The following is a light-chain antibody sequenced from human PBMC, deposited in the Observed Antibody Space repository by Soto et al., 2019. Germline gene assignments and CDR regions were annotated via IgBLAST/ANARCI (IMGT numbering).Light chain of an antibody. CDR2: GAS. J-gene: IGKJ4*01. Sequence: IDSSQTPATLSLSPGEEATLSCRVIQTVTTRYLAWYQQRPGQSPRLLIYGASNRATVIPDRFSGSGSGTDFTLTIIGLQPEDFAVYYCQQYGNSPLTFGGGTKVDIK. V-gene: IGKV3-20*01. CDR1: QTVTTRY. CDR3: QQYGNSPLT.